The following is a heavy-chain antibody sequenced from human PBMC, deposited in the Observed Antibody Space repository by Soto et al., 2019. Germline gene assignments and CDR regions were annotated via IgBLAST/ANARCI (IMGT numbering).Heavy chain of an antibody. V-gene: IGHV4-30-4*08. Sequence: VSLTSTVSRGFITGSSYYWGCVRQPPGKGLEWLGYIYYSGITYYNPSLKSRVTITVDTSKNQFSLNLSSMTAAYTAVYYCARTPPLGYFDYWGQGTLVTVSS. J-gene: IGHJ4*02. CDR1: RGFITGSSYY. CDR2: IYYSGIT. CDR3: ARTPPLGYFDY.